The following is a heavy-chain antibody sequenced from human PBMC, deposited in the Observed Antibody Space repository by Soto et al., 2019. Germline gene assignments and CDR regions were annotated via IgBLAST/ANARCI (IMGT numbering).Heavy chain of an antibody. CDR1: GGSFSVYY. CDR3: ARYGGDIGMDV. CDR2: INHSGST. D-gene: IGHD3-16*01. J-gene: IGHJ6*02. V-gene: IGHV4-34*01. Sequence: SETLSLTCAVYGGSFSVYYWSWIRQPPGKGLEWIGEINHSGSTNYNPSLKSRVTISVDTYKNQFSLKLRSVTAAATAVYYCARYGGDIGMDVWGQGTTVTVSS.